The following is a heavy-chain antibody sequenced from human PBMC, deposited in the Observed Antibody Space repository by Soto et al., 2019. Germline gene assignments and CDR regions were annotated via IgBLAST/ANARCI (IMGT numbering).Heavy chain of an antibody. CDR3: ARDRDDSSSWRNWFDP. CDR2: IIPIFGTA. V-gene: IGHV1-69*14. Sequence: QVQLVQSGAEVKKPGSSVKVSCKASGGTFSSYAISWVRQAPGQGLEWLGGIIPIFGTANYAQKFQGRVTITADKSTSTAYMELSSVRSEDTAVYYCARDRDDSSSWRNWFDPGGQGTLVTVSS. J-gene: IGHJ5*02. D-gene: IGHD6-13*01. CDR1: GGTFSSYA.